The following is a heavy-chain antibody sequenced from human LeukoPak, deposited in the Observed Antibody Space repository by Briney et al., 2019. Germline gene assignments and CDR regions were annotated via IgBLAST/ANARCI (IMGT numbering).Heavy chain of an antibody. V-gene: IGHV3-30*01. CDR3: ARDRVYCNSTSCLRWFDP. CDR2: ISYDGSNK. D-gene: IGHD2-2*01. CDR1: GFTFSSYA. J-gene: IGHJ5*02. Sequence: PGRSLRLSCAASGFTFSSYAMHWVRQAPGKGLEWVAFISYDGSNKYYADFVKGRFTISRDNSKNTLYLQMNSLRAEDTAVYYCARDRVYCNSTSCLRWFDPWGQGTLVTVSS.